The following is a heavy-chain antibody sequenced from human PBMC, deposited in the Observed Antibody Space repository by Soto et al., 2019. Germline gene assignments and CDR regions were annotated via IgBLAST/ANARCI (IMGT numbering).Heavy chain of an antibody. CDR2: IYWDDDK. D-gene: IGHD2-2*01. V-gene: IGHV2-5*02. J-gene: IGHJ4*02. CDR3: AHSPAPGYCSSTSCSMPFDY. Sequence: GLDLEWLALIYWDDDKRYSPSLKSRLTITKDTSKNQVVLTMTNMDPVDTATYYCAHSPAPGYCSSTSCSMPFDYWGQGTLVTVSS.